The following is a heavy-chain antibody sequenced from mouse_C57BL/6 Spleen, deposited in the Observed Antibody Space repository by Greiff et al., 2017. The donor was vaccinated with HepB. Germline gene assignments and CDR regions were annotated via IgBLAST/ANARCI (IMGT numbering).Heavy chain of an antibody. CDR1: GFSLTSYG. CDR2: IWSDGST. Sequence: VQLQQSGPGLVAPSQSLSITCTVSGFSLTSYGVHWVRQPPGKGLEWLVVIWSDGSTTYNSALKSRLSISKDNSKSQVFLKMNSLQTDDTAMHYCARHPQYYYAMDYWGQGTSVTVSS. J-gene: IGHJ4*01. CDR3: ARHPQYYYAMDY. V-gene: IGHV2-6-1*01.